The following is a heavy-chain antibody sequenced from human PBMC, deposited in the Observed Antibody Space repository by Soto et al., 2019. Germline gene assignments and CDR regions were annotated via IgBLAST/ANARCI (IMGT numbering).Heavy chain of an antibody. CDR3: ASHMETNWVDY. CDR2: IYYSGST. CDR1: GGSISSSSYY. D-gene: IGHD7-27*01. Sequence: QLQLQESGPGLVKPSETLSLTCTVSGGSISSSSYYWGWIRQPPGKGLEWIGSIYYSGSTYYNPSLKTRVTISVDTSKNQFSLKLSSVTAADTAVYYCASHMETNWVDYWGQGTLVTVSS. J-gene: IGHJ4*02. V-gene: IGHV4-39*01.